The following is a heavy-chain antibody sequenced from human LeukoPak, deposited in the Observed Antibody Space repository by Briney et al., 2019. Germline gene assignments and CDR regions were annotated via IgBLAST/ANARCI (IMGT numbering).Heavy chain of an antibody. CDR3: ARESTVTHLMDYYYMDV. V-gene: IGHV1-18*01. Sequence: ASVKVSCKASGYTFTSYGISWVRQAPGQGLEWMGWISAYNGNTNYAQKLQGRVTMTTDTSTSTAYMELRSLRSDDTAVYYCARESTVTHLMDYYYMDVWGKGTTVTVSS. J-gene: IGHJ6*03. CDR1: GYTFTSYG. D-gene: IGHD4-17*01. CDR2: ISAYNGNT.